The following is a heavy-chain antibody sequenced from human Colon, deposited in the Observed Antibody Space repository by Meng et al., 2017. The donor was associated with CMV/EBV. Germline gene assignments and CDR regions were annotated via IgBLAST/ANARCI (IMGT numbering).Heavy chain of an antibody. CDR3: ARSSSGTARD. CDR2: INHSGST. V-gene: IGHV4-34*01. Sequence: SLTCGVYGGAFSGYYCSWIRQPPGKGLEWIGEINHSGSTNYSPSLKSRVTISIDTSKNEFSLKLRSVTAADTAVYYCARSSSGTARDWGQGTLVTVSS. J-gene: IGHJ4*02. D-gene: IGHD3-22*01. CDR1: GGAFSGYY.